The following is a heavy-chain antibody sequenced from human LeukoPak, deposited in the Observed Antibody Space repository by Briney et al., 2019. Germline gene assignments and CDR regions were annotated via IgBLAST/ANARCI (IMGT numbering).Heavy chain of an antibody. J-gene: IGHJ4*02. D-gene: IGHD3-16*01. CDR3: ARGGGPPSYLDF. V-gene: IGHV4-59*01. Sequence: SETLSLTCTVSGGSISSYYWTWIRQPPGKGLGWIGYIHYSGSTNYKASLRSRVTISLDTSKNQFSLRMTSVTAADTAVYYCARGGGPPSYLDFWGQGTLVTVSS. CDR2: IHYSGST. CDR1: GGSISSYY.